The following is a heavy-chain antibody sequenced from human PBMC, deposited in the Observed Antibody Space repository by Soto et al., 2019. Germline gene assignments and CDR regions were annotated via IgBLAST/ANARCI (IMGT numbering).Heavy chain of an antibody. Sequence: PGESLKISCKGSGYSFTSYWIGWVRQMPGKGLEWMGIIYPGDSDTRYSPSFQGQVTISADKSISTAYLQWSSLKASDTAMYYCARHMPHYDILTGYPSYYYYYMDVWGKGTTVTVSS. CDR2: IYPGDSDT. D-gene: IGHD3-9*01. CDR3: ARHMPHYDILTGYPSYYYYYMDV. CDR1: GYSFTSYW. V-gene: IGHV5-51*01. J-gene: IGHJ6*03.